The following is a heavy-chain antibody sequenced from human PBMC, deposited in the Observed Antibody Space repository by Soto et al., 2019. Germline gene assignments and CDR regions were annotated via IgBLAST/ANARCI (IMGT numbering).Heavy chain of an antibody. V-gene: IGHV4-30-4*01. D-gene: IGHD6-6*01. CDR2: IYYSGST. J-gene: IGHJ4*02. CDR3: ARVGSSIATRPFDY. CDR1: GGSISSGDYY. Sequence: ASETLSLTCTVSGGSISSGDYYWNWIRQPPGKGLEWIGYIYYSGSTYYNPSLKSRVTISVDTSKNQFSLKLSSVTAADTAVYYCARVGSSIATRPFDYWGQGTLVIVSS.